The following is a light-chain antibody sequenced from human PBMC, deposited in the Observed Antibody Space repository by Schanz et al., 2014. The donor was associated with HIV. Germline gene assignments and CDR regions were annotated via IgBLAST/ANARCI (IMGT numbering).Light chain of an antibody. CDR1: QSISDW. V-gene: IGKV1-5*03. CDR2: WAS. J-gene: IGKJ4*01. Sequence: DIHMTQSPSTLSASVGDRVTITCRASQSISDWLAWYQQKPGQPPKLLIYWASVREVGVPARFTGSGSGTDFTLTISNLQAEDVAVYFCQQYYGLPLTFGGGTKVEIK. CDR3: QQYYGLPLT.